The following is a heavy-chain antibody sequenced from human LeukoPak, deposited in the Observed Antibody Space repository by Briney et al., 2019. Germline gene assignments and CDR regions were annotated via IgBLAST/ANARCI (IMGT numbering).Heavy chain of an antibody. J-gene: IGHJ4*02. V-gene: IGHV3-23*01. Sequence: ETLSLSCTVSGGSISSSSYYWGWIRQPPGKGLEWVSAISGSGGNTYYADSVKGRFTISRDNAKNSLYVQMNSLRAEDTAVYYCAKRRGSSWYQDIEYWGQGTLVTVSS. CDR1: GGSISSSSYY. D-gene: IGHD6-13*01. CDR2: ISGSGGNT. CDR3: AKRRGSSWYQDIEY.